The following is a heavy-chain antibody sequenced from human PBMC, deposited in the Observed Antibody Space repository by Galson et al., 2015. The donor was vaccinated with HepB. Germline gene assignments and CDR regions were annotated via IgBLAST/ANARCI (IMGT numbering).Heavy chain of an antibody. V-gene: IGHV3-53*01. CDR3: MRRWQ. D-gene: IGHD5-24*01. CDR2: IYSNGNT. Sequence: SLRLSCAASEFTVSNIYMSWVRQAPGKGPEWVSLIYSNGNTRYADSVRGRFTISRDNSKNTLYLQMNSLTAEDTAVYYCMRRWQWGQGTLVIVSS. J-gene: IGHJ4*02. CDR1: EFTVSNIY.